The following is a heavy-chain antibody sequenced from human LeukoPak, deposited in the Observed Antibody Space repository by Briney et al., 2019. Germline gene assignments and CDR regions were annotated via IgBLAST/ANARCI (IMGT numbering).Heavy chain of an antibody. CDR2: IYYSGST. Sequence: KPSETLSLTCTVSGGSISSSSYYWGWIRQPPGKGLEWIGSIYYSGSTYYNPSLKSRVTISVDTSKNQFSLKLSSVTAADTAVYYCARHYYGSGSYYPYYFDYWGRGTLVTVSS. J-gene: IGHJ4*02. V-gene: IGHV4-39*01. CDR3: ARHYYGSGSYYPYYFDY. D-gene: IGHD3-10*01. CDR1: GGSISSSSYY.